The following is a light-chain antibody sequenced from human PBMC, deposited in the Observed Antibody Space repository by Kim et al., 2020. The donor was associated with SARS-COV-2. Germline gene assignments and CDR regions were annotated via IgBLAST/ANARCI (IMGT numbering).Light chain of an antibody. CDR2: LNSDGSH. CDR3: QTWGTGIKV. J-gene: IGLJ3*02. V-gene: IGLV4-69*01. CDR1: SGHSSYA. Sequence: QPVLTQSPSASASLGASVKLTCTLSSGHSSYAIAWHQQQPEKGPRYLMKLNSDGSHSKGDGIPDRFSGSSSGAERYLTISSLQSEDEADYYCQTWGTGIKVFDGGTQLTV.